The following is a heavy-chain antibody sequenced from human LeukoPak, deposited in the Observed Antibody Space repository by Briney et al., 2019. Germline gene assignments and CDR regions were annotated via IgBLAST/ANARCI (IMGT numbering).Heavy chain of an antibody. CDR3: AIRGYCSNSSCSAGDY. V-gene: IGHV3-30*02. CDR1: GFTFSSYG. J-gene: IGHJ4*02. CDR2: IRYDGSNK. Sequence: PGGSLRLSCAASGFTFSSYGMHWVRQAPGKGLEWVAFIRYDGSNKYYADSVEGRFTISRDNSKNTLYLQMNRLRAEDTAVYYCAIRGYCSNSSCSAGDYWGQGTLVTVSS. D-gene: IGHD2-2*01.